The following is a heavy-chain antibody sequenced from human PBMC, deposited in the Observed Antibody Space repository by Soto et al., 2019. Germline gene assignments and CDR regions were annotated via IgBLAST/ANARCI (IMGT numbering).Heavy chain of an antibody. Sequence: SETLSLTCAVSGGFISSGGYSWSWIRQPPGKGLEWIGYIYHSGSTYYNPSLKSRVTISVDRSKNQFSLKLSSVTAADTAVYYCARGPPFHWGQGTPVTVSS. V-gene: IGHV4-30-2*01. J-gene: IGHJ4*02. CDR3: ARGPPFH. CDR1: GGFISSGGYS. CDR2: IYHSGST. D-gene: IGHD3-16*01.